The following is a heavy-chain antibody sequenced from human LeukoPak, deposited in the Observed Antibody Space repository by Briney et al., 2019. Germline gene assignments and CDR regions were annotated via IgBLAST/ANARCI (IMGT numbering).Heavy chain of an antibody. CDR3: ARGRGRQVGTRWHPDTHHDY. CDR1: GFSISSGYF. Sequence: KPSETLSLTCAASGFSISSGYFWGWIRRPPGKGLEWIGTIHYPESTYYNPSLNSRLTISIDTSKNHFSLKLSSVTAADTALYYCARGRGRQVGTRWHPDTHHDYWGQGILVTVSS. D-gene: IGHD6-13*01. CDR2: IHYPEST. V-gene: IGHV4-38-2*01. J-gene: IGHJ4*02.